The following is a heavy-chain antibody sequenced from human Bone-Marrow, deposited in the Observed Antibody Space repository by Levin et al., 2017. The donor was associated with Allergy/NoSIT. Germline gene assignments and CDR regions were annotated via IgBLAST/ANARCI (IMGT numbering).Heavy chain of an antibody. CDR1: GYTFTRYS. V-gene: IGHV1-3*04. D-gene: IGHD2-2*03. J-gene: IGHJ3*02. CDR2: INTGNGNT. Sequence: ASVKVSCKPSGYTFTRYSIHWVRQAPGQRLEWMGWINTGNGNTKYSQKFQGRVSITRDTSASTAYMEVRSLRSEDTAMYFCARAKMDIVVVAAAKDSWGQGTMVTVSS. CDR3: ARAKMDIVVVAAAKDS.